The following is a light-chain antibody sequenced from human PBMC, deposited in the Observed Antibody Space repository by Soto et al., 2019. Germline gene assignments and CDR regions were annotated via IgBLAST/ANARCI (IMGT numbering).Light chain of an antibody. J-gene: IGKJ4*01. CDR1: QRLSRDF. Sequence: EMVLTQSPGTLSLSPGERATLSCSASQRLSRDFLAWYQQKPGQAPRLLIFGASSMATGIPDRFSGIRSGKDFTLPISRLQPEEFAGYYFQRYGRASSTFGGGTKVAT. V-gene: IGKV3-20*01. CDR3: QRYGRASST. CDR2: GAS.